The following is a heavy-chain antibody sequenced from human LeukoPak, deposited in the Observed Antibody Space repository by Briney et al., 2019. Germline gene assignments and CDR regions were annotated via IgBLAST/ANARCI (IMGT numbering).Heavy chain of an antibody. CDR3: ARVPSYYDIFSGYYYYYMDV. Sequence: SETLSLTCTVSGGSISSYYWSWIRQPAGKGLEWIGRIYTSGSTNYNPSLKSRVTMSVDTSKNQFSLKLSSVTAADTAVYYCARVPSYYDIFSGYYYYYMDVWGKGTTATVSS. CDR2: IYTSGST. J-gene: IGHJ6*03. D-gene: IGHD3-9*01. CDR1: GGSISSYY. V-gene: IGHV4-4*07.